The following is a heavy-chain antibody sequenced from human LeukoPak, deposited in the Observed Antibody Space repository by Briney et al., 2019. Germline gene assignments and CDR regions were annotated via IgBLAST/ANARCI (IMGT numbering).Heavy chain of an antibody. CDR2: ISYDGRNK. D-gene: IGHD1-20*01. CDR1: GFTFSSYA. J-gene: IGHJ4*02. CDR3: AKVRNWNYIDY. Sequence: GGSLRLSCAASGFTFSSYAMHWVRQAPGKGLEWVAVISYDGRNKYYADSVKGRFTISRDNSKNTLYLQMNSLRAEDTAVYYCAKVRNWNYIDYWGQGTLVTVSS. V-gene: IGHV3-30*04.